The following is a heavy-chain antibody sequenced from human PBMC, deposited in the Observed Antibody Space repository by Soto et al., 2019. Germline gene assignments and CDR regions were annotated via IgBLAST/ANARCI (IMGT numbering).Heavy chain of an antibody. Sequence: WGSRRLSCAASGFTFSSYAMSWVRQAPGKGLEWVSAISGSGGITYYADSVKGRFTISRDNSKNTLYLQMNSLRAEDTAVYYCAKDPRPSPDWSDHWGQGTMVTVSS. CDR3: AKDPRPSPDWSDH. CDR2: ISGSGGIT. CDR1: GFTFSSYA. D-gene: IGHD6-6*01. J-gene: IGHJ5*02. V-gene: IGHV3-23*01.